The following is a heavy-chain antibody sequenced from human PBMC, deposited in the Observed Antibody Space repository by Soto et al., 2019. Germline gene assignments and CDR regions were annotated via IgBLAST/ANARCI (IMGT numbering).Heavy chain of an antibody. CDR1: GGSISSSSYY. D-gene: IGHD3-10*01. J-gene: IGHJ6*02. V-gene: IGHV4-39*01. Sequence: SETLSLTCTVSGGSISSSSYYWGRIRQPPGKGLEWIGSIYYSGSTYYNPSLKSRVTISVDTSKNQFSLKLSSVTAADTAVYYCAGDLLWFGELDGMDVWGQGTTVTVSS. CDR2: IYYSGST. CDR3: AGDLLWFGELDGMDV.